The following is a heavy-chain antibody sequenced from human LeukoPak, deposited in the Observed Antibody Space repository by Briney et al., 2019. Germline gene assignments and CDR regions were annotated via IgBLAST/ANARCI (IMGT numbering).Heavy chain of an antibody. D-gene: IGHD3-9*01. CDR3: ARGLLTDILTGYYPEGYFDY. V-gene: IGHV3-23*01. J-gene: IGHJ4*02. CDR2: ISKSGDHT. Sequence: GGSLRLSCAVSGLTFNNYAMSWVRQAPGKGLEWVSAISKSGDHTYYAASAKGRFTIYRDNSKNTQYLQMNSLRAEDTAVYYCARGLLTDILTGYYPEGYFDYWGQGTLVTVSS. CDR1: GLTFNNYA.